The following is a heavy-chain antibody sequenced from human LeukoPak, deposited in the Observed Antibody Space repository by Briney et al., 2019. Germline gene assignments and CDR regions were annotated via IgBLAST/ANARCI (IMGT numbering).Heavy chain of an antibody. CDR1: GFTFSNYG. CDR3: AKEGDYYGSGSYRDGFDI. J-gene: IGHJ3*02. CDR2: IRFDGSYK. D-gene: IGHD3-10*01. V-gene: IGHV3-30*02. Sequence: GGSLRLSCTSSGFTFSNYGIHWVRQAPGKGLEWVAFIRFDGSYKYYADSGKGRFTIFRDNSKNTLHLQMNSLRPEDTAVYYCAKEGDYYGSGSYRDGFDIWGQGTRATVSS.